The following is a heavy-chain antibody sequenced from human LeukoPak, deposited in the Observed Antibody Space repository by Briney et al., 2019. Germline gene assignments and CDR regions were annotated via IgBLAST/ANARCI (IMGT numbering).Heavy chain of an antibody. V-gene: IGHV1-24*01. CDR1: GYTLTELS. Sequence: GASVKVSCKVSGYTLTELSMHWVRQAPGKGLEWMGGFDPEDGETIYAQKFQGRVTMTTDTSTSTAYMELRSLRSDDTAVYYCARDRGSSPGIWGQGTLVTVSS. J-gene: IGHJ4*02. CDR3: ARDRGSSPGI. CDR2: FDPEDGET. D-gene: IGHD6-13*01.